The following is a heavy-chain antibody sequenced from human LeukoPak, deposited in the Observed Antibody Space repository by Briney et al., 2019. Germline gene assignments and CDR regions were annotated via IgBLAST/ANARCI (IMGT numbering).Heavy chain of an antibody. V-gene: IGHV1-8*01. J-gene: IGHJ4*02. CDR1: GYTFPRYY. CDR3: ASHTYYYSSGSFGH. CDR2: MNPSSGNT. Sequence: ASVKVSCKGSGYTFPRYYINRGRQATGPGAEWVGWMNPSSGNTGYAQRFQGRVTMTRDTSISTAYLELSSLRSEDTAVYYCASHTYYYSSGSFGHWGQGTLVTVSS. D-gene: IGHD3-10*01.